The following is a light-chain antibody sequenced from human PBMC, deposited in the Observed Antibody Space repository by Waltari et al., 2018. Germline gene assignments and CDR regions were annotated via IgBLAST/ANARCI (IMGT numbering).Light chain of an antibody. CDR3: QQYGVSPWT. CDR2: STS. V-gene: IGKV3-20*01. CDR1: QTVTSSY. J-gene: IGKJ1*01. Sequence: EIVLTQYPGTLSLSPGERATLSCRTSQTVTSSYLAWYQQKPGQAPRLLIYSTSSRATGIPDRFSGSGSGTDFTLTISRLEPEDFAVYYCQQYGVSPWTFGQGTKVEI.